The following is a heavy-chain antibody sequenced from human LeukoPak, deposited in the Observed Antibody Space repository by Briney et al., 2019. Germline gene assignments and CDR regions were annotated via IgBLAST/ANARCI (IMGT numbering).Heavy chain of an antibody. D-gene: IGHD5-24*01. J-gene: IGHJ4*02. CDR1: GFTFSSYE. V-gene: IGHV3-48*03. CDR3: ARDVEMATTPFDY. Sequence: GGSLRLSCAASGFTFSSYEMNWVRQAPGKGLEWVSYISSSGSTIYYADSVKGRFTISRDNAKNSLYLQMNSLRAEDTAVYYCARDVEMATTPFDYWGQGTLVTVSS. CDR2: ISSSGSTI.